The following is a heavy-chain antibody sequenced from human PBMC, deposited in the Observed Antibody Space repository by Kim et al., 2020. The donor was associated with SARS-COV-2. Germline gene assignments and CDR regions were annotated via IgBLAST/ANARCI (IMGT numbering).Heavy chain of an antibody. CDR1: GGSISSSSYY. D-gene: IGHD6-19*01. Sequence: SETLSLTCTVSGGSISSSSYYWGWIRQPPGKGLEWIGSIYYSGSTYYNPSLKSRFTISVDTSKNQFSLKLSSVTAADTAVYYCARLSPKWLVSFDYWGQGTLVTVSS. V-gene: IGHV4-39*01. CDR3: ARLSPKWLVSFDY. J-gene: IGHJ4*02. CDR2: IYYSGST.